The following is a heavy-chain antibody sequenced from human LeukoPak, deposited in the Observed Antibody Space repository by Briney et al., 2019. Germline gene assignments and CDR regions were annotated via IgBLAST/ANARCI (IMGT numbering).Heavy chain of an antibody. CDR3: ARDPRMVTDWFDP. V-gene: IGHV4-39*07. D-gene: IGHD5-18*01. CDR2: IYYSGST. CDR1: GGSISSSSYY. Sequence: SETLSLTCTVSGGSISSSSYYWGWIRQPPGRGLEWIGSIYYSGSTYYNPSLKSRVTISVDTSKNQFSLKLSSVTAADTAVYYCARDPRMVTDWFDPWGQGTLVTVSS. J-gene: IGHJ5*02.